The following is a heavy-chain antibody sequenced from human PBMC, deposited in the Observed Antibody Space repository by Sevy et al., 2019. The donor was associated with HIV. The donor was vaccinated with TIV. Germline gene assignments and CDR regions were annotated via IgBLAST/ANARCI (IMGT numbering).Heavy chain of an antibody. Sequence: ASVKVSCKVSGYTLTELSMHWLRQAPGKGLEWVGSFDPEDGETVYEHNFQGRVSMTEDTSTDTAYMELSSLTSEDTAVYYCAIVPSRYCSGASCYQGDWFDPWGQGTLVTVSS. CDR3: AIVPSRYCSGASCYQGDWFDP. D-gene: IGHD2-15*01. V-gene: IGHV1-24*01. CDR2: FDPEDGET. CDR1: GYTLTELS. J-gene: IGHJ5*02.